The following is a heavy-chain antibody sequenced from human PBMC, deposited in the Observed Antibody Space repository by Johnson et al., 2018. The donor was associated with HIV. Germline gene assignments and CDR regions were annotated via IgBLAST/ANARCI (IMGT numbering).Heavy chain of an antibody. V-gene: IGHV3-73*02. J-gene: IGHJ3*01. D-gene: IGHD2-8*01. Sequence: VQLVESGGDLVQPGGSVKLSCEGSGFTFSGSAMHWVRQSPGKGLEWVGHIGTKSDNYATEYAASLKGRFIVSRDDSKNTAYLQMNSLKIEDTAVYYCARRTLGGYCPKGRCPINAFDVWGQGTTVTVAS. CDR1: GFTFSGSA. CDR2: IGTKSDNYAT. CDR3: ARRTLGGYCPKGRCPINAFDV.